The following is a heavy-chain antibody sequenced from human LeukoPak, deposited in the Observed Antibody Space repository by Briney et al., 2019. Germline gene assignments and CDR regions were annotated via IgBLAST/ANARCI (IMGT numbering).Heavy chain of an antibody. V-gene: IGHV4-61*02. D-gene: IGHD3-3*01. J-gene: IGHJ5*02. CDR2: FYNSGRT. Sequence: NPSETLSLTCSVSGDSISHGTHYWSWIRQSAGQGLEWIGRFYNSGRTNFNPSLKSRVTISADTSKNQFSLKVRSVTAADTAVYYCARGDLKSDRFDPWGQGTLVTVSS. CDR1: GDSISHGTHY. CDR3: ARGDLKSDRFDP.